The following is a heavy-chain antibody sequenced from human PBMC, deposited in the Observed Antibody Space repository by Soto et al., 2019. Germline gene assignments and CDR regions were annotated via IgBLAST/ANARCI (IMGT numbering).Heavy chain of an antibody. D-gene: IGHD6-13*01. CDR2: IYYSGST. J-gene: IGHJ4*02. V-gene: IGHV4-59*01. CDR3: ARVGAAAAPGYFDY. Sequence: PSETLSLTCTVSGGSISSYYWSWIRQPPGKGLEWIGYIYYSGSTNYNPSLKSRVTISVDTSKNQFSLKVRSVTAADTAVYYCARVGAAAAPGYFDYWSQGTLVTVSS. CDR1: GGSISSYY.